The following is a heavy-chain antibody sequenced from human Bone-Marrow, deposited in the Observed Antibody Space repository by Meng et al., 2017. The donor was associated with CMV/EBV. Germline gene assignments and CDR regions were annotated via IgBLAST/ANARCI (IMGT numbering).Heavy chain of an antibody. CDR3: ARGKPGIAAAGIYDY. D-gene: IGHD6-13*01. Sequence: SGPTLVKPTQTLTLTCTFSGFSLSTSGMCVSWVRQPPGKALEWLALIDWDDDKYYSTSLKTRLTMSKDTSKNQVVLTMTNMDPVDTATYYCARGKPGIAAAGIYDYWGQETLVTVSS. CDR1: GFSLSTSGMC. J-gene: IGHJ4*02. V-gene: IGHV2-70*20. CDR2: IDWDDDK.